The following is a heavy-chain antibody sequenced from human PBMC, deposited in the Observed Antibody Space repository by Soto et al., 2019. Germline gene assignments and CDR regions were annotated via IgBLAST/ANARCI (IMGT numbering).Heavy chain of an antibody. D-gene: IGHD2-2*01. CDR2: IYYSGNT. CDR3: ARGEYQLLLYYYYGMDV. CDR1: GGSISSGYYY. Sequence: PSETLSLTCSISGGSISSGYYYWSWIRQPPGKGLEWIGNIYYSGNTYYNPSLKSRVTISVDTSKNQFSLKLSSVTAADTAVYYCARGEYQLLLYYYYGMDVWGQGTTLTVSS. V-gene: IGHV4-30-4*01. J-gene: IGHJ6*02.